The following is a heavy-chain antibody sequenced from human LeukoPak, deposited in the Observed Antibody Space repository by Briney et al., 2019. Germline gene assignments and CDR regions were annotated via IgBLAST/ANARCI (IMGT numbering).Heavy chain of an antibody. Sequence: GGSLRLSCAASGFTFSSYSMNWVRQAPGKGLEWVSYISSSSSTIYYADSVKGRLTISRDNAKNLVFLQMNSLRAEDTAVYYCARGGIYDILTSYYFDYWGQGTLVTVSS. J-gene: IGHJ4*02. V-gene: IGHV3-48*04. CDR3: ARGGIYDILTSYYFDY. CDR2: ISSSSSTI. CDR1: GFTFSSYS. D-gene: IGHD3-9*01.